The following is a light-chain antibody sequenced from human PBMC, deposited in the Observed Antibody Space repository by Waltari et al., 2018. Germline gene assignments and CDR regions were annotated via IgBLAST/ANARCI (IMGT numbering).Light chain of an antibody. CDR1: QAINKE. CDR2: AAS. Sequence: DIQMTQSPSSQSASVGDRVTVTCRASQAINKELSWYQQKPGKAPTLLIYAASSLQTGVSSRFSGSGSGTDFTLTISSLQPEDVATYYCQQDYTTPYSFGQGTKVEIK. V-gene: IGKV1-27*01. J-gene: IGKJ2*03. CDR3: QQDYTTPYS.